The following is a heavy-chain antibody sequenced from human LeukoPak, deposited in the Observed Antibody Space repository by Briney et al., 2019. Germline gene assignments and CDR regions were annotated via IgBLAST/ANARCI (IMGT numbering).Heavy chain of an antibody. Sequence: GGSLRLSCAASGFTFSSYAMHWVRQAPGKGLEWVALISYDGSNKYYADSVKGRITISRDNSKNTLYLQMNSLRAEDTAVYYCVRLQDYWGQGTLVTVSS. CDR3: VRLQDY. V-gene: IGHV3-30*03. CDR2: ISYDGSNK. CDR1: GFTFSSYA. J-gene: IGHJ4*02.